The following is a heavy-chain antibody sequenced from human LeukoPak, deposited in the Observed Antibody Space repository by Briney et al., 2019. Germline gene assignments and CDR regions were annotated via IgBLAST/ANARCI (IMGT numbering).Heavy chain of an antibody. D-gene: IGHD6-19*01. Sequence: PSQTLSLTCNVSGVSISSNSYYWSWLRQPAGKGPEWIGHISTSGSSNSNPSLKSRVTISVDTSKNQISLKLSSVTAADTAVYYCARESSGWFDYWGQGTLVTVSS. J-gene: IGHJ4*02. V-gene: IGHV4-61*09. CDR1: GVSISSNSYY. CDR2: ISTSGSS. CDR3: ARESSGWFDY.